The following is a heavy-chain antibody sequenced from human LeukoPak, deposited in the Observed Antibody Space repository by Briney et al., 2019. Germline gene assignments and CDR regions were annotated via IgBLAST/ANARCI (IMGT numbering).Heavy chain of an antibody. V-gene: IGHV4-4*07. CDR2: ICTSGST. CDR3: ARDADYDRGFDY. J-gene: IGHJ4*02. D-gene: IGHD3-22*01. CDR1: GGSISSYY. Sequence: SETLSLTCTVSGGSISSYYWSWIRQPAGKGLEWIGRICTSGSTNFNPSLKSRVSISVDTSKNQFSLNLSSVTAADTAVYYCARDADYDRGFDYWGQGTLVTVSS.